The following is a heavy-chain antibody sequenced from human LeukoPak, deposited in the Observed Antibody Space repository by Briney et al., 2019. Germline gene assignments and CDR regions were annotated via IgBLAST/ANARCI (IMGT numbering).Heavy chain of an antibody. D-gene: IGHD4-23*01. CDR1: GFTFSSYG. Sequence: GGSLRLSCAASGFTFSSYGMHWVRQAPGKGLEWVAVISYDGSNKYYADSVKGRFTISRDSSKNTLYLQMNSLRAEDTAVYYCANPTVVTLGKDAFDIWGQGTMVTASS. V-gene: IGHV3-30*18. CDR2: ISYDGSNK. J-gene: IGHJ3*02. CDR3: ANPTVVTLGKDAFDI.